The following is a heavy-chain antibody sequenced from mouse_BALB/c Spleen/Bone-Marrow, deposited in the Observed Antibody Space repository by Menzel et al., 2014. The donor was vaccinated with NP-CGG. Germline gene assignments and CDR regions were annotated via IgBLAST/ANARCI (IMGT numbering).Heavy chain of an antibody. CDR1: GFSFTDYG. D-gene: IGHD1-1*01. V-gene: IGHV2-6-5*01. Sequence: VKLLESGPGLVAPSQSLSITCTVSGFSFTDYGVPWVRQPPGKGLEWLGIIWGGGSTFYNSSLRSRLNVSKDNSKSQVFLKMNMRQADDTAMYYGTKLNGVYAIDYWGQGTPVPVSS. J-gene: IGHJ4*01. CDR3: TKLNGVYAIDY. CDR2: IWGGGST.